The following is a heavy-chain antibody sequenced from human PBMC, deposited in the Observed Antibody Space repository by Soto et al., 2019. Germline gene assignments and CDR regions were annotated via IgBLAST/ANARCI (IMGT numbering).Heavy chain of an antibody. CDR3: ARDPNTIFYT. V-gene: IGHV4-31*11. Sequence: QVQLQESGPGLVEPSQTLSLTCAVSGGSISSGGYYWSWIRQHPGKGLEWIGYIYYSGSAYYNPSLKSRVTISIDTSKNLFSLNLSSVTDADTAVYYCARDPNTIFYTWGQGSLVTVSS. J-gene: IGHJ5*02. CDR1: GGSISSGGYY. D-gene: IGHD3-3*01. CDR2: IYYSGSA.